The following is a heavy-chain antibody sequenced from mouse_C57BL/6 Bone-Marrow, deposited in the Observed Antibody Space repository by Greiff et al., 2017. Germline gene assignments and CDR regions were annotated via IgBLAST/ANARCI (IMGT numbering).Heavy chain of an antibody. CDR3: TRTGTARYFDY. CDR2: IRLKSDNYAT. D-gene: IGHD4-1*01. V-gene: IGHV6-3*01. CDR1: GFTFSNYW. Sequence: EVKLMESGGGLVQPGGSMKLSCVASGFTFSNYWMNWVRQSPEKGLEWVAQIRLKSDNYATHYAESVKGRFTISRDDSKSSVYLQMNNLRAEDTGIYYCTRTGTARYFDYWGQGTTLTVSS. J-gene: IGHJ2*01.